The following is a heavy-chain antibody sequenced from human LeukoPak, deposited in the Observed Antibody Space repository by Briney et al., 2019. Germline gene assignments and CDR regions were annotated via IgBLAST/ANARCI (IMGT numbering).Heavy chain of an antibody. CDR1: GASITGYY. CDR3: ATQGYFDSSGYYYFAVDY. V-gene: IGHV4-59*08. D-gene: IGHD3-22*01. Sequence: SETLSLTCTVSGASITGYYWSWIRQPPGKGLEWIGYIHYSGVTNYNPSLRRRVTISVDTSKNQFSLKLSSVTAADTAVYYCATQGYFDSSGYYYFAVDYWGQGTLVTVSS. CDR2: IHYSGVT. J-gene: IGHJ4*02.